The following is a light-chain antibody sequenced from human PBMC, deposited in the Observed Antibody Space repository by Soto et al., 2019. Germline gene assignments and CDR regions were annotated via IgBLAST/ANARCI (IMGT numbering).Light chain of an antibody. CDR3: SSYGGSNTVV. Sequence: QSALTQPPSASGSPGQSVTISCTGSSSDVGGYNYVSWYQQHPGKAPKLMIYEVSKRTSGVPDRLSGSKSGNTASLTVSGLQAEDEAHYYCSSYGGSNTVVFGGGTKLTVL. J-gene: IGLJ2*01. CDR2: EVS. CDR1: SSDVGGYNY. V-gene: IGLV2-8*01.